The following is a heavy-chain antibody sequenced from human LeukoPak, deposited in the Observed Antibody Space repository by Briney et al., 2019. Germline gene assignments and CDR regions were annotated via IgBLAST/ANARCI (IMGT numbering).Heavy chain of an antibody. J-gene: IGHJ4*02. CDR2: IHTADSDT. D-gene: IGHD1-7*01. Sequence: GESPKISCKGSGYSFDYYLVDRERQVPRNGLEWMGAIHTADSDTRYSPTLQGQLIISADNSLNTPHLQWSSLTASHTALYYCARRMMCKWNSNLWSFDCWGEGRLVSVSS. CDR3: ARRMMCKWNSNLWSFDC. CDR1: GYSFDYYL. V-gene: IGHV5-51*01.